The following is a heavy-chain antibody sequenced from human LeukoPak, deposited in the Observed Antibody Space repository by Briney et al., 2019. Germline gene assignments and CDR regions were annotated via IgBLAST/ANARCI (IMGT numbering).Heavy chain of an antibody. D-gene: IGHD2-8*01. CDR2: INHSGST. J-gene: IGHJ4*02. CDR3: ARGKSVFDY. V-gene: IGHV4-34*01. Sequence: ETLSLTCAVYGGSFSGYYWSWIRQPPGKGLEWIGEINHSGSTNYNPALKRRVTISVDTSKNQFSLKLSSVTAADTAAYYCARGKSVFDYWGQGTLVTVSS. CDR1: GGSFSGYY.